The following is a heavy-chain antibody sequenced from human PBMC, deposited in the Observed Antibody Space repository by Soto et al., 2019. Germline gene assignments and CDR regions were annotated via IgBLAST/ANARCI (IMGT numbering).Heavy chain of an antibody. V-gene: IGHV4-59*08. Sequence: SETLSLTCTVSGGSISSYYWSWIRQPPGKGLEWIGSIYYSGTTNYNPSLKSRVTISVDTSKNQFSLKLSSVTAGDTAVYYCASWWAIKGYFTYWGQGSLVTVSS. J-gene: IGHJ4*02. D-gene: IGHD2-15*01. CDR1: GGSISSYY. CDR2: IYYSGTT. CDR3: ASWWAIKGYFTY.